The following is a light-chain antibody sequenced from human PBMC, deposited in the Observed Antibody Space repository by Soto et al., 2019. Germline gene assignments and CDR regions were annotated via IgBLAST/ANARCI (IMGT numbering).Light chain of an antibody. CDR2: DVS. J-gene: IGLJ3*02. V-gene: IGLV2-14*01. CDR1: SSDVGGYNY. Sequence: QSALTQPASVSGSPGQSITISCTGTSSDVGGYNYVSWYQQHPGKAPKLMIYDVSNRPSGVSNRFSGSKSGNTASLTISGLQAEEEADYYCNSYKSNRTRDGVFGGGTKLTVL. CDR3: NSYKSNRTRDGV.